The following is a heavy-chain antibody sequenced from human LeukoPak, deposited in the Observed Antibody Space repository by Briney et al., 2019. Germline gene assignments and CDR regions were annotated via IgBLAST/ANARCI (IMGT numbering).Heavy chain of an antibody. CDR2: IYWDDGK. Sequence: SGPTLVNPTQTLTLTCTFSGFSLSTFGVGVGWIRQPPGKALEWLALIYWDDGKRYSPSLRSMLTITKDSSKNQVVLTMTNMDPVDKAKYYCATRRNYYDSSGYYSPPPFDYWGQGTLVTVSS. J-gene: IGHJ4*02. D-gene: IGHD3-22*01. CDR3: ATRRNYYDSSGYYSPPPFDY. CDR1: GFSLSTFGVG. V-gene: IGHV2-5*02.